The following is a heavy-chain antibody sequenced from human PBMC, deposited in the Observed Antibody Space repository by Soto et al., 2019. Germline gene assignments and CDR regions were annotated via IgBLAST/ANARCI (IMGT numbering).Heavy chain of an antibody. J-gene: IGHJ4*02. CDR1: GGSISSDDYY. D-gene: IGHD2-15*01. CDR3: AREGSSSPEYFDF. Sequence: SETLSLTCSVSGGSISSDDYYWTWIRQPPGEGLEWIGYIYYTGRTSSTPSLESRVTISIDTSKNQFSLKLSSVSAADTAVYYCAREGSSSPEYFDFWGREPWSPSPQ. V-gene: IGHV4-30-4*01. CDR2: IYYTGRT.